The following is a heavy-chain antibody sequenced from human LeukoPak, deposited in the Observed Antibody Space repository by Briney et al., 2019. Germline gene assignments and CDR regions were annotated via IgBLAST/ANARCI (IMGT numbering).Heavy chain of an antibody. CDR2: IYHSGST. CDR1: GGSISRSNW. J-gene: IGHJ4*02. CDR3: ARDTYDSSGYSFDY. Sequence: PSGTLSLTCAVSGGSISRSNWWTWVRQPPGKGLEWIGEIYHSGSTNYNPPLKSRVTISVDKSKNQFSLKLSSVTAADTAVYYCARDTYDSSGYSFDYWGQGTLVTVSS. V-gene: IGHV4-4*02. D-gene: IGHD3-22*01.